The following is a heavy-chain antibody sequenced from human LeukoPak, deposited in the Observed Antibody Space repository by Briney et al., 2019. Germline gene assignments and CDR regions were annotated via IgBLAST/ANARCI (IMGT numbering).Heavy chain of an antibody. V-gene: IGHV3-30*03. D-gene: IGHD3-10*01. CDR2: LSDDGAHT. CDR3: ARDRTMVRGALIPYFFDY. Sequence: PGGSLRLSCAAAGFNFGSLGLRWVRQAPGKGLEWVSTLSDDGAHTYYSDSVKGRFSISRDNSNNTMSLHMASLRPEDTAMYYCARDRTMVRGALIPYFFDYWGQGILVTVSS. CDR1: GFNFGSLG. J-gene: IGHJ4*02.